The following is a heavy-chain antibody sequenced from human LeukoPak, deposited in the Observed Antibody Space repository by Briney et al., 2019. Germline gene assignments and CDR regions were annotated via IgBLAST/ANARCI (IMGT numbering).Heavy chain of an antibody. J-gene: IGHJ4*02. CDR2: IKQDGSEK. CDR3: MRDGGSWFNFDY. D-gene: IGHD6-13*01. V-gene: IGHV3-7*04. Sequence: GGSLRLSCVASGFTFTTYWMTWVRQAPGKGLEWVANIKQDGSEKYYVDSVKGRFTISRDNAKNSLYLQMNSLRAEDTAVYYCMRDGGSWFNFDYWGQGTLVTVSS. CDR1: GFTFTTYW.